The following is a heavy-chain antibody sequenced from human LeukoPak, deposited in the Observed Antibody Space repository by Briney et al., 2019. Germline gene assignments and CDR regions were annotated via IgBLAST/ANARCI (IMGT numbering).Heavy chain of an antibody. J-gene: IGHJ4*02. V-gene: IGHV4-59*01. CDR2: IYYSGTT. D-gene: IGHD6-19*01. CDR1: GGSISSYY. Sequence: SETLSLTCTVSGGSISSYYWSWIRQPPGKGLEWIGYIYYSGTTNYNPFLRSRVTISVDSSKNQFSLNLSSVTAADTAVYYCARDSAWFIYWGQGIPVTVSS. CDR3: ARDSAWFIY.